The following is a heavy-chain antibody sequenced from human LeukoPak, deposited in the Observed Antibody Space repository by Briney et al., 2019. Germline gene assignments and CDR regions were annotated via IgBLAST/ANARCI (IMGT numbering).Heavy chain of an antibody. CDR2: ISWNSGSI. CDR3: AKDMAATVVTFSVDY. CDR1: GFTFDDYA. D-gene: IGHD4-23*01. V-gene: IGHV3-9*01. Sequence: HTGTSLRLSCAASGFTFDDYAMHWVRQAPGKGLEWVSGISWNSGSIGYADSVKGRFTISRDNAKNSLYLQMNSLRAEDTALYYCAKDMAATVVTFSVDYWGQGTLVTVSS. J-gene: IGHJ4*02.